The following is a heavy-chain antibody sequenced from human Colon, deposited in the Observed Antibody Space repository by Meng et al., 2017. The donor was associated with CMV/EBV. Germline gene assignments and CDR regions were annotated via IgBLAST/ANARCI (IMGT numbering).Heavy chain of an antibody. CDR2: MHPKTGNT. CDR3: TRGLQLWFPSPAY. Sequence: CTASGYIFTRSVITWVRQAPGQGLEWMGWMHPKTGNTVYAPKYQARVNLTVDSSIDTAYMELSSLKTDDAAVYYCTRGLQLWFPSPAYWGQGALVTVSS. D-gene: IGHD5-18*01. CDR1: GYIFTRSV. V-gene: IGHV1-8*01. J-gene: IGHJ4*02.